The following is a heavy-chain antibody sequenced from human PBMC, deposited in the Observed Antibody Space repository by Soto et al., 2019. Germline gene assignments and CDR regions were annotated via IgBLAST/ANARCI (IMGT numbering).Heavy chain of an antibody. CDR2: ISGNGSGT. J-gene: IGHJ4*02. Sequence: GGSLRLSCAASGFTFSSYAMSWVRQAPGKGLEWVANISGNGSGTYYADSVKGRFTISRDNAKNTLYLQMNSLRAEDTAVYYCARSTYDYIWGSYRSAYFDYWGQGTLVTVSS. D-gene: IGHD3-16*02. V-gene: IGHV3-23*01. CDR1: GFTFSSYA. CDR3: ARSTYDYIWGSYRSAYFDY.